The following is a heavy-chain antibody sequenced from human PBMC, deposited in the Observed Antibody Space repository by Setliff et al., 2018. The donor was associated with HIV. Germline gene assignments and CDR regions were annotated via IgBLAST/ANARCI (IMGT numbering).Heavy chain of an antibody. CDR2: IRYDGSNK. J-gene: IGHJ4*02. Sequence: PGGSLRLSCAASGFTFSSYGMHWVRQAPGKGLEWVAFIRYDGSNKFYVDSVKGRFTISRDNSKNMLYLQMDSLRSEDTAVYYCATYYYGSGSGVQGISSIDYWGRGTLVTVSS. V-gene: IGHV3-30*02. CDR3: ATYYYGSGSGVQGISSIDY. CDR1: GFTFSSYG. D-gene: IGHD3-10*01.